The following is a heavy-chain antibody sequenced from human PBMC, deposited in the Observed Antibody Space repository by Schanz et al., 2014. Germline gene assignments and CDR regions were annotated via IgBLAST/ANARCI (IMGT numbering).Heavy chain of an antibody. D-gene: IGHD6-13*01. CDR2: VIPMLGIT. CDR1: GDTFRSYT. CDR3: ARDRQNIASPATGFDS. J-gene: IGHJ4*02. Sequence: QVQLVQSGAEVKKPGSSVKVSCKASGDTFRSYTITWVRQAPGQGLEWMGGVIPMLGITNYAERFQGRVTITADTSTAYMELSSLRSDDTALYYCARDRQNIASPATGFDSWGQGTLVTVSS. V-gene: IGHV1-69*08.